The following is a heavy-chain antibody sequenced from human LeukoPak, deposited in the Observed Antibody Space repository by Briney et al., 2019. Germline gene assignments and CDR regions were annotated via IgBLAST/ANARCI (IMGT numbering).Heavy chain of an antibody. CDR2: ISNDGSRK. D-gene: IGHD6-6*01. Sequence: GGSLRLSCAPSGFTFSRHGMHWVRQAPGKGLEWVAIISNDGSRKYYAHSVEGRFTISRDNSKNTLYLQMDSLRAEDTAVYYCARDRARNYFDYWGQGTLVTVSS. J-gene: IGHJ4*02. CDR1: GFTFSRHG. CDR3: ARDRARNYFDY. V-gene: IGHV3-30*03.